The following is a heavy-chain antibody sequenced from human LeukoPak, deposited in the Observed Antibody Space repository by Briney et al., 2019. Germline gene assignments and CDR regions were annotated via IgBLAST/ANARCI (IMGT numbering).Heavy chain of an antibody. V-gene: IGHV3-11*04. D-gene: IGHD3/OR15-3a*01. CDR3: AREKLIFFDP. Sequence: GGSLRLSCAASGFTFREYYMSWIRTDPGKGPEWVSYIRSSGNTIYYADSMKGRFTITRDNAKSSLYLQMNSLRAEDTAVYYCAREKLIFFDPWGQGTLVTVSS. CDR1: GFTFREYY. CDR2: IRSSGNTI. J-gene: IGHJ5*02.